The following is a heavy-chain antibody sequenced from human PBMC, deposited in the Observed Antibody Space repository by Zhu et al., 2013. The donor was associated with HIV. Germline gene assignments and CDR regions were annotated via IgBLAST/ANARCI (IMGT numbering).Heavy chain of an antibody. D-gene: IGHD3-10*01. V-gene: IGHV1-2*02. CDR3: ARDLRLTAFQLPLNGRNYYYAFDI. Sequence: QVQLVQAGAEVKKPGASVKVSCKTSGYTFTDYYIHWVRQAPGQGLEWMGWINPNSGGTKYAQKFQGRVTMTRDTSINTAYMELSRLRPDDTAVYFCARDLRLTAFQLPLNGRNYYYAFDILGPKGQWS. J-gene: IGHJ3*02. CDR1: GYTFTDYY. CDR2: INPNSGGT.